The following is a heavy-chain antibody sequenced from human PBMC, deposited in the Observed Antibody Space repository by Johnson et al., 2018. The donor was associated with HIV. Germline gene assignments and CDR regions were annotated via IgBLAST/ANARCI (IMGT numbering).Heavy chain of an antibody. Sequence: EVQLVESGGGLIQPGGSLRLFCPASRFTFSNSWMSWVRQAPGKGLEWVGRIKSKTDGGTTDYAAPVKGRFTISRDDSKNTLYLQMNSLKTEDTAVYYCARGGYYYDSTGAFDIWGQGTMVTVSS. CDR3: ARGGYYYDSTGAFDI. D-gene: IGHD3-22*01. CDR2: IKSKTDGGTT. CDR1: RFTFSNSW. J-gene: IGHJ3*02. V-gene: IGHV3-15*01.